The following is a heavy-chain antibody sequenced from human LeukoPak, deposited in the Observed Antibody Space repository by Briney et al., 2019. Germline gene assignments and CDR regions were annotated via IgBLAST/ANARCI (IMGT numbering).Heavy chain of an antibody. V-gene: IGHV1-69*01. CDR3: ARSAGDDELFYYYYGMDV. CDR2: TIPIFGTA. Sequence: ASVKVSCKASGGTFSSYAISWVRQAPGQGLEWMGGTIPIFGTANYAQKFQGRVTITADESTSTAYMELSSLRSEDTAVYYCARSAGDDELFYYYYGMDVWGQGTTVTVSS. D-gene: IGHD3-10*01. CDR1: GGTFSSYA. J-gene: IGHJ6*02.